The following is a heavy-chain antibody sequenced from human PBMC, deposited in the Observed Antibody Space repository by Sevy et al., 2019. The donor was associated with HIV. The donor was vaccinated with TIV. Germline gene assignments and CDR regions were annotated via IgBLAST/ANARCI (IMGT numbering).Heavy chain of an antibody. D-gene: IGHD3-3*01. J-gene: IGHJ4*02. CDR2: MNPNSGNT. CDR1: GYTFTSYD. Sequence: ASVKVSCKASGYTFTSYDINWVRQATGQGLEWMGWMNPNSGNTGYAQKFQGRVTMTRNTSISTAYMELSSLRSEDTAVYYCARGSRITIFGVVIIGVGFDYWGQGTLVTVSS. CDR3: ARGSRITIFGVVIIGVGFDY. V-gene: IGHV1-8*01.